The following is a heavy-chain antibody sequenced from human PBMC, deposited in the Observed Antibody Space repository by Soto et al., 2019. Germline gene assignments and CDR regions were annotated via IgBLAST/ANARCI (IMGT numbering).Heavy chain of an antibody. CDR3: VRDIX. Sequence: EVQLVESGGGLVQPGGSLRLSCAASGFTFNNFWMYWVRQTPEKGLVWVSGINSDGTTTIYADSVKXXXXISXXNXXXTXXXXXXSLTVEDTAIYYCVRDIXWGQG. J-gene: IGHJ4*02. CDR1: GFTFNNFW. CDR2: INSDGTTT. V-gene: IGHV3-74*01.